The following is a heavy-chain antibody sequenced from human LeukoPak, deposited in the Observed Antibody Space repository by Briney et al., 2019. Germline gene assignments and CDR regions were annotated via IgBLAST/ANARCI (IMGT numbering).Heavy chain of an antibody. Sequence: GGSLRLSCAASGFTFSSYWMSWVRQAPGKGLEWVANIKQDGSEKYYVDSVKGRFTISRGNAKNSLYLQMNSLRAEDTAVYYCARDGRGSGYYYGDYYMDVWGKGTTVTVSS. J-gene: IGHJ6*03. CDR1: GFTFSSYW. D-gene: IGHD3-22*01. V-gene: IGHV3-7*01. CDR2: IKQDGSEK. CDR3: ARDGRGSGYYYGDYYMDV.